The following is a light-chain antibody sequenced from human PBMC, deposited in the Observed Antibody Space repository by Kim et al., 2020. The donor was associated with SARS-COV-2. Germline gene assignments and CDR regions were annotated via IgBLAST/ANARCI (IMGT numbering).Light chain of an antibody. CDR3: QQYGISPRT. V-gene: IGKV3-20*01. Sequence: LSPREKATLSCRASQSVAYNRLAWYQQTPGRAPRLLVWQASNRASGIPDRFRASGSGTDFTLTISRVEPGYFAVYYCQQYGISPRTFGQGTKLEI. J-gene: IGKJ2*01. CDR2: QAS. CDR1: QSVAYNR.